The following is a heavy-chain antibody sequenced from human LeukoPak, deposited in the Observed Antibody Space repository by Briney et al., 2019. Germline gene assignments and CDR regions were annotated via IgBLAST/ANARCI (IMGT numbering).Heavy chain of an antibody. CDR2: ISGSGGGT. V-gene: IGHV3-23*01. D-gene: IGHD1-26*01. J-gene: IGHJ4*02. CDR1: GFTFSNYA. Sequence: GGSLRLSCAASGFTFSNYAMGWVRQAPGKGLEWVSVISGSGGGTYYADSVKGRFTISRDNSRNTLYLQLNSLRAEDTAVYYCAKTTGNIVGAYFDYWGQGTLVTVSS. CDR3: AKTTGNIVGAYFDY.